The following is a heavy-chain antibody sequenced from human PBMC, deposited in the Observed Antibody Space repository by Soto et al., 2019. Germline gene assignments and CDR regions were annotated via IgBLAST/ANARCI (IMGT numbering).Heavy chain of an antibody. CDR2: FNRFGGT. V-gene: IGHV3-53*01. Sequence: GGSLRLSCAASGLTVSYSGVSWVRQSPGKGLEWVALFNRFGGTYYADSVKGRFTISRDNSQNTVYLQMSSLRADDTAVYYCAREYYDLLTGYSGFDYWGQGTLVTVSS. CDR1: GLTVSYSG. J-gene: IGHJ4*02. D-gene: IGHD3-9*01. CDR3: AREYYDLLTGYSGFDY.